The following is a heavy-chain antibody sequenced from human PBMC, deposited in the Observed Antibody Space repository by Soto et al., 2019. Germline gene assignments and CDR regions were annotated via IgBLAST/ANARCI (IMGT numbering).Heavy chain of an antibody. CDR1: GFTFSSYA. V-gene: IGHV3-30-3*01. J-gene: IGHJ6*02. Sequence: QVQLVASGGGVVQPGRSLRLFCAASGFTFSSYAMHWVRQAPGTGLEWVAVISYDGSNKYYADSVKGRFTISRDNSKNTLYLQMHSLRAEDTAGYYCARDPWNGSPTDYYDYGMDVCGQGTTVTVSS. CDR2: ISYDGSNK. D-gene: IGHD1-26*01. CDR3: ARDPWNGSPTDYYDYGMDV.